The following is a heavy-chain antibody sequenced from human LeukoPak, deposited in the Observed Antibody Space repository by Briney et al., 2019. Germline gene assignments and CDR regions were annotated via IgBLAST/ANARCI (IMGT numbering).Heavy chain of an antibody. D-gene: IGHD1-26*01. Sequence: PSETLSLTCTVSGGSISGYYWTWIRQPPGKGLDWIGFVDHTGGTNYSPSLKSRITISVDTSENHFSLRIASLTAADTAVYYCARIRVGATVDFWGQGTLVTVSS. CDR1: GGSISGYY. CDR3: ARIRVGATVDF. J-gene: IGHJ4*02. CDR2: VDHTGGT. V-gene: IGHV4-4*08.